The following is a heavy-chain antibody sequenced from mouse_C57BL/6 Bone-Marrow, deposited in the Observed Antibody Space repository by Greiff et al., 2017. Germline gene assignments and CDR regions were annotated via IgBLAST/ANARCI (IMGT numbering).Heavy chain of an antibody. J-gene: IGHJ2*01. CDR2: INPSNGGT. Sequence: QVQLQQSGTELVKPGASVKLSCKASGYTFTSYWMHWVKQRPGQGLEWIGNINPSNGGTNYNEKFKSKATLTVDKSSSTAYMQISSLTSEDSAVYYCAREDYYGSSPYCFDYWGQGTTLTVSS. D-gene: IGHD1-1*01. V-gene: IGHV1-53*01. CDR3: AREDYYGSSPYCFDY. CDR1: GYTFTSYW.